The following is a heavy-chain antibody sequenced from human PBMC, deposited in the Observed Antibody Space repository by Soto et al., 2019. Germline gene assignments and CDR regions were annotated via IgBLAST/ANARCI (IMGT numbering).Heavy chain of an antibody. D-gene: IGHD6-19*01. CDR2: FDPEDGET. Sequence: ASVKVSCKVSGYTLTELSMHWVRQAPGKGLEWMGGFDPEDGETIYAQKFQGRVTMTEDTSTDTAYMELSSLRSEDTAVYYCATEAAFMAAPEAGAFDIWGRGTMVTVSS. V-gene: IGHV1-24*01. CDR1: GYTLTELS. J-gene: IGHJ3*02. CDR3: ATEAAFMAAPEAGAFDI.